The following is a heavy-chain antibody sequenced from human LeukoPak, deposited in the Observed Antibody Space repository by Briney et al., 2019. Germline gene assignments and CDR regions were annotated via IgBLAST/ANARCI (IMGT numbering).Heavy chain of an antibody. J-gene: IGHJ4*02. V-gene: IGHV4-59*01. CDR3: ARGPQSAAKSWEYFFDY. CDR1: GGSISRYY. Sequence: SETLSLTCSVSGGSISRYYWSWIRQPPGKGLEWIGYIHYPGSTNYNPSLKSPVTISLDTSRNQFSLKLTSVTAEDTAVYYCARGPQSAAKSWEYFFDYWGQGTLVTVSS. CDR2: IHYPGST. D-gene: IGHD2-2*01.